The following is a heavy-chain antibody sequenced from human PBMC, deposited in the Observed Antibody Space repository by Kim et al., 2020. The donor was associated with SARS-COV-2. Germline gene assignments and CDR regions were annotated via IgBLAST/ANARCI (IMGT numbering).Heavy chain of an antibody. J-gene: IGHJ6*02. CDR1: GFTFSCCA. D-gene: IGHD3-10*01. CDR2: ISYDGSNK. CDR3: ARDACSRSRGLTYSYYGMDL. V-gene: IGHV3-30-3*01. Sequence: GGSLRLSCAASGFTFSCCAMHWVRQAPGKGLEWVAVISYDGSNKNYADSVKGRFTISRDNSKNTLYLQMNSLRAEDTAMYYCARDACSRSRGLTYSYYGMDLWGQGTTVTVS.